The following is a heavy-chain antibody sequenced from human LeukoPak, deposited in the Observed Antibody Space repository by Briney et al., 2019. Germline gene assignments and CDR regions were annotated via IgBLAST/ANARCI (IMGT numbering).Heavy chain of an antibody. V-gene: IGHV1-8*01. CDR3: ARGTADAAMVNNY. D-gene: IGHD5-18*01. CDR1: GYTFTSYD. CDR2: MNPNSGNT. Sequence: ASVKVSCKASGYTFTSYDINWVRQATGQGLEWMGWMNPNSGNTGYAQKFRGRVTMTRNTSISTAYMELSSLRSEDTAVYYCARGTADAAMVNNYWGQGTLVTVSS. J-gene: IGHJ4*02.